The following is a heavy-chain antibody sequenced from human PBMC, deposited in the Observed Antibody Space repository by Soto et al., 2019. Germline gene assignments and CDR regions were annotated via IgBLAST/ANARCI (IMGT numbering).Heavy chain of an antibody. V-gene: IGHV3-74*01. J-gene: IGHJ6*02. D-gene: IGHD3-16*02. Sequence: EVQLVESGGGLVQPGGSLRLSCAASEFTFNNYWMHWVRQVPGKGLEWVSRINTDGSTTNYADSVMGRFTISRDNAANTVYLQMNSLRAEDTAVYYCARGIYLKYGLDVWGQGATVTVSS. CDR1: EFTFNNYW. CDR3: ARGIYLKYGLDV. CDR2: INTDGSTT.